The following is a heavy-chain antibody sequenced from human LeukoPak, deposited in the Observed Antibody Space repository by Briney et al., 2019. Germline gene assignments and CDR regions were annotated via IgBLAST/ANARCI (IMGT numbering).Heavy chain of an antibody. Sequence: SEALSLTCTVSGGSISSGSYYWSWIRQPAGKGLEWIGRIYTSGSTNYNPSLKGRVTISVDTSKNQFSLKLSSVTAADTAVYYCARDVRYSSGWYRGGGYPDAFDIWGQGTMVTVSS. CDR2: IYTSGST. D-gene: IGHD6-19*01. V-gene: IGHV4-61*02. J-gene: IGHJ3*02. CDR3: ARDVRYSSGWYRGGGYPDAFDI. CDR1: GGSISSGSYY.